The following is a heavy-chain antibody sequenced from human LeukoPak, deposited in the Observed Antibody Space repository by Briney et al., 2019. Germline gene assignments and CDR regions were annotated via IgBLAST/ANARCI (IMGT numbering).Heavy chain of an antibody. J-gene: IGHJ3*02. CDR1: GFTFSSYW. CDR3: ARRMLLWFGEPDAFDI. CDR2: IKQDGSEK. V-gene: IGHV3-7*01. Sequence: GGSLRLSCAASGFTFSSYWMSWVRQAPGKGLEWVANIKQDGSEKYYVDSVKGRFTISRDNAKNSLYLQMNSLRAEDTAVYYCARRMLLWFGEPDAFDIWGQGTMVTVSS. D-gene: IGHD3-10*01.